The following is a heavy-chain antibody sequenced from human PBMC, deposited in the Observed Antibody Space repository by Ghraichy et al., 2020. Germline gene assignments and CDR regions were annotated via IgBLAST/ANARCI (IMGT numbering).Heavy chain of an antibody. V-gene: IGHV1-3*01. CDR1: GYTFTSYA. Sequence: ASVKVSCKASGYTFTSYAMHWVRQAPGQRLEWMGWINAGNGNTKYSQKFQGRVTITRDTSASPAYMELSSLRSEGTAVYYCSRDRVVPAGYNWFDPWGQGTLVTVSS. D-gene: IGHD2-2*01. CDR2: INAGNGNT. J-gene: IGHJ5*02. CDR3: SRDRVVPAGYNWFDP.